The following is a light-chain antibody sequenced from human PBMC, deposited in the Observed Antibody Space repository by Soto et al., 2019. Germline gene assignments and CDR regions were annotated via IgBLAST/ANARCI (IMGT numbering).Light chain of an antibody. J-gene: IGKJ4*01. CDR3: QQRSNWPLT. V-gene: IGKV3-11*01. Sequence: EIVMTQSPATLSVSPGESATLSCRASQTINSDLAWYVQKPGQAPRRVIYGASTWGTDVPPRFTGSGSGTEFTLTSSSLEPEDFAVYYCQQRSNWPLTFGGGTKVEIK. CDR1: QTINSD. CDR2: GAS.